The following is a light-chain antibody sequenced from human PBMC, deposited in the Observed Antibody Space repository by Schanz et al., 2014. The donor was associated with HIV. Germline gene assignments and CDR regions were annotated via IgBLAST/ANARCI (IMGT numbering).Light chain of an antibody. Sequence: DIQMTQSPSSVSASVGDRVSITCRASQSISSWLAWYQQKPGKAPKVLIYKASSLESGVPSRFSGSGSGTEFTLTINSLQSEDFATYYCQQYYSYPQTFGPGTKVEIK. V-gene: IGKV1-5*03. CDR1: QSISSW. J-gene: IGKJ1*01. CDR2: KAS. CDR3: QQYYSYPQT.